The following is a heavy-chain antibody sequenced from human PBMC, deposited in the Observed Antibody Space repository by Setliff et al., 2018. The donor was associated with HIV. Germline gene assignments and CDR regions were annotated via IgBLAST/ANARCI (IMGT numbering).Heavy chain of an antibody. CDR2: IYTSGST. Sequence: SETLSLTCTVSGGSISSGSYYWNWIRQPAGKGLEWIGRIYTSGSTNYNPSLKSRVTISVDTSKNQFSLKLSSVTAADTAVYYCARRSGWYDYWGQGTLVTVSS. J-gene: IGHJ4*02. CDR1: GGSISSGSYY. D-gene: IGHD6-19*01. V-gene: IGHV4-61*02. CDR3: ARRSGWYDY.